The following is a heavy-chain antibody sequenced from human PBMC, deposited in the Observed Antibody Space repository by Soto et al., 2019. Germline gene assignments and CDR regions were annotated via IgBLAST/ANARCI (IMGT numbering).Heavy chain of an antibody. CDR2: INSDGSST. CDR3: ARGHSNYGIHYYYMDV. J-gene: IGHJ6*03. CDR1: GFTFSSYW. V-gene: IGHV3-74*01. D-gene: IGHD4-4*01. Sequence: GGSLRLSCAASGFTFSSYWMHWVRQAPGKGLVWVSRINSDGSSTSYADSVKGRFTISRDNAKNTLYLQMNSLRAEDTAVYYCARGHSNYGIHYYYMDVWGKGTTVTVSS.